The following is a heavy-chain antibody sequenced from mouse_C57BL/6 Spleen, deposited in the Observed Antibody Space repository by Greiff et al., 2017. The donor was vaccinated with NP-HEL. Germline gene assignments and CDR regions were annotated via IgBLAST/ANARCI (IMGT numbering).Heavy chain of an antibody. CDR2: ISYDGSN. Sequence: EVKLQESGPGLVKPSQSLSLTCSVTGYSFTSGYYWNWIRQLPGNKLEWMGYISYDGSNNYNPSLKNRIPFTRYTSKKQFFLKLNSVTTENTATYYCASYGSRRCYALDYWGQGTTVTVSS. CDR3: ASYGSRRCYALDY. D-gene: IGHD1-1*01. V-gene: IGHV3-6*01. CDR1: GYSFTSGYY. J-gene: IGHJ4*01.